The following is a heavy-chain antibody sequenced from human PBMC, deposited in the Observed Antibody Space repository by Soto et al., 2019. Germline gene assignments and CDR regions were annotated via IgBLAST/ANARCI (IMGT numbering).Heavy chain of an antibody. D-gene: IGHD1-1*01. CDR3: ARDEAPHRNPSCFDP. CDR1: GMMFSSSC. CDR2: ISYDGTNR. V-gene: IGHV3-30*03. Sequence: SLRLSCALSGMMFSSSCIDWDRQSPGKGREWVAGISYDGTNRSYAYTLKGQCTISRYNLKNTLYLQMNTLSPEDTAVYDYARDEAPHRNPSCFDPWGQGTLVTVSS. J-gene: IGHJ5*02.